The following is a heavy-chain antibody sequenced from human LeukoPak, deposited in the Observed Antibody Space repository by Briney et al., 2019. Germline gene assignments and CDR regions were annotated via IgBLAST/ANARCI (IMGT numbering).Heavy chain of an antibody. CDR1: GGSISNADYY. CDR3: ARQLPTAAADTRGYFDY. Sequence: SETLSLTCSVSGGSISNADYYWGWIRQAPGKGLEWIGSMFYGGTNNLNRSLKSPATISVYTSKNQFSLKLTSVTAADAAIYYCARQLPTAAADTRGYFDYWGQGAVVTVSS. V-gene: IGHV4-39*01. J-gene: IGHJ4*01. D-gene: IGHD6-13*01. CDR2: MFYGGTN.